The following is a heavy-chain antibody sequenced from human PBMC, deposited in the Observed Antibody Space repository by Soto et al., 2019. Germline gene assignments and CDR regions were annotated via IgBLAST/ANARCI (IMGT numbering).Heavy chain of an antibody. V-gene: IGHV4-59*08. J-gene: IGHJ6*03. Sequence: PSETLSLTCTVSGGSISSYYWSWIRQPPGKGLEWIGYIYYSGSTNYNPSLKSRVTISVDTSKNQFSLKLSSVTAADTAVYYCARRKVGYSYGYYYYYYMDVWGKGTTVTVS. D-gene: IGHD5-18*01. CDR2: IYYSGST. CDR3: ARRKVGYSYGYYYYYYMDV. CDR1: GGSISSYY.